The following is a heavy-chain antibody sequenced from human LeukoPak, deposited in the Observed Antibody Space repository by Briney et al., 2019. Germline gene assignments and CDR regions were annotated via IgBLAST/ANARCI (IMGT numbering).Heavy chain of an antibody. CDR1: GFTFSSYA. D-gene: IGHD3-22*01. V-gene: IGHV3-23*01. CDR2: ISGSGGST. Sequence: GGSLRLSCAASGFTFSSYAMSWVRQAPGKGLEWVSAISGSGGSTYYADSVKGRFTISRDNSKNTLYLQMNSLRAEDTAVYYCAKDDYYDSSCYPYGYLDYWGQGTLVNVSS. J-gene: IGHJ4*02. CDR3: AKDDYYDSSCYPYGYLDY.